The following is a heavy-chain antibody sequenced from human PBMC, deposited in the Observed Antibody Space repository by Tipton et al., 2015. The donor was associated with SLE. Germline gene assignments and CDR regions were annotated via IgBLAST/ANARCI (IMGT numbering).Heavy chain of an antibody. Sequence: TLSLTCAVYGGSFSGYYWSWIRQPPGKGLEWIGEINHSGSTNYNPSLKSRVTISVDTSKNQFSLKLSSVTAADTAVYYWASSGYPGYFDYWGQGTLVTVSS. CDR1: GGSFSGYY. J-gene: IGHJ4*02. D-gene: IGHD3-22*01. CDR3: ASSGYPGYFDY. V-gene: IGHV4-34*01. CDR2: INHSGST.